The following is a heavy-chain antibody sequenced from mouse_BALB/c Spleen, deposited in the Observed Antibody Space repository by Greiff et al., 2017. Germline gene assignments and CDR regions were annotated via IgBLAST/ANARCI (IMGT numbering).Heavy chain of an antibody. J-gene: IGHJ4*01. V-gene: IGHV5-17*02. CDR1: GFTFSSFG. CDR3: ARRGWLLAMDY. CDR2: ISSGSSTI. Sequence: EVQGVESGGGLVQPGGSRKLSCAASGFTFSSFGMHWVRQAPEKGLEWVAYISSGSSTIYYADTVKGRFTISRDNPKNTLFLQMTSLRSEDTAMYYCARRGWLLAMDYWGQGTSVTVSS. D-gene: IGHD2-3*01.